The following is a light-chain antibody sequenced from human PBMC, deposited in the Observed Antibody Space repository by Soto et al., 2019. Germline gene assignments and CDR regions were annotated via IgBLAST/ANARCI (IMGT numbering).Light chain of an antibody. CDR2: KTS. CDR3: QQYKTYSRT. Sequence: IQMTQSPSTLSASVGDRVTITCRASQSISPWLAWYQQKPGKAPKVLIYKTSTLQSGVTSRFSGSGSGTEFTLTISSLQPDDFAIYYCQQYKTYSRTFGQGTKVEI. V-gene: IGKV1-5*03. J-gene: IGKJ1*01. CDR1: QSISPW.